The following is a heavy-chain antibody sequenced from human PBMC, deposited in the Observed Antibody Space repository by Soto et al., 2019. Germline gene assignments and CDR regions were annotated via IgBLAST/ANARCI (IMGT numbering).Heavy chain of an antibody. CDR3: ARDPAYYYGCSGDYYFHS. Sequence: ASVKVSCKASGYTFTSYDINWVRQATGQGLEWMGWMNPNSGNTDYAQKFQGRVTMTTDTSMSTAYMELRSLRSDDTAVYYCARDPAYYYGCSGDYYFHSWRQGRPVTVSS. J-gene: IGHJ4*02. D-gene: IGHD3-22*01. CDR2: MNPNSGNT. V-gene: IGHV1-8*01. CDR1: GYTFTSYD.